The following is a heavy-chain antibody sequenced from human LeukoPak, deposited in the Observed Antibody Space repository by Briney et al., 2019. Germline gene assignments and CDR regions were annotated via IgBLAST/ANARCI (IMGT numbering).Heavy chain of an antibody. CDR2: INHSVST. J-gene: IGHJ4*02. CDR3: ARGDYYGSGSPLDY. Sequence: PSETLSLTCAVYGGSFSGYYWSWIRQPPGKGVEGIGEINHSVSTNYNPSLKSRVTISVDTSKTQFSLNLSSVTAADTAVYYCARGDYYGSGSPLDYWGQGTLVTVSS. D-gene: IGHD3-10*01. CDR1: GGSFSGYY. V-gene: IGHV4-34*01.